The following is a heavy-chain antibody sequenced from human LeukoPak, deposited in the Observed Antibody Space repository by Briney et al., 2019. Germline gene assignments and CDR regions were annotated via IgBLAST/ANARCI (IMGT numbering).Heavy chain of an antibody. D-gene: IGHD6-19*01. CDR1: GGSISSGGYY. Sequence: PSQTLSLTCTVSGGSISSGGYYWSWIRQHPGKGLEWIGYIYYSGSTYYNPSLKSRVTISVDTSKNQFSLKLSSVTAADTAVYYCARGGIAVAEGYFDYWGQGTLVTVSS. V-gene: IGHV4-31*03. J-gene: IGHJ4*02. CDR3: ARGGIAVAEGYFDY. CDR2: IYYSGST.